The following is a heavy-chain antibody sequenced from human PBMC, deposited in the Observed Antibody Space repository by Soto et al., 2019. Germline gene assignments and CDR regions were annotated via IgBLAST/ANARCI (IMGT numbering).Heavy chain of an antibody. CDR2: IFHSEST. CDR1: GGSISTDYW. J-gene: IGHJ4*02. D-gene: IGHD3-10*01. V-gene: IGHV4-4*02. CDR3: ARGHATVIRGYLDF. Sequence: QVHLQESGPGLVKPSGTLSLTCAVSGGSISTDYWWTWVRQPPGKGLEWIGEIFHSESTNYNPSLKSRVTMSVDKSENLFFLILTSLSAADTAVYYFARGHATVIRGYLDFWGQGTLVTVSS.